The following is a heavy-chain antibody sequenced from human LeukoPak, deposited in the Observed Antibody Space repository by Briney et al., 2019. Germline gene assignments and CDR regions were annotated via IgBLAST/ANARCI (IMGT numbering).Heavy chain of an antibody. V-gene: IGHV3-21*01. CDR3: ARDRGRAGSSWMSWFDP. CDR1: GFTFSSYS. Sequence: GGSLRLSCAASGFTFSSYSMNWVRHAPGKGLEWVSSLSSSSSYIYYADSVKGRFTISRDNAKNSLYLQMNSLRAEDTAVYYCARDRGRAGSSWMSWFDPWGQGTLVTVSS. J-gene: IGHJ5*02. D-gene: IGHD6-13*01. CDR2: LSSSSSYI.